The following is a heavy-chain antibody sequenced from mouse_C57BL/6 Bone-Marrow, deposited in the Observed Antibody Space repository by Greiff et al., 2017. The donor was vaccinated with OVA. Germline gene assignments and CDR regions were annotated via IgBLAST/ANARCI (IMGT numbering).Heavy chain of an antibody. CDR2: INPYNDGT. Sequence: EVQLQQSGPELVKPGASVKMSCKASGYTFTSYVMHWVKQKPGQGLEWIGYINPYNDGTKYNEKFKGKATLTSDKSSSTAYMELSSLTSEDSAVYYGAETVGSSPYWYFEVWGAGTTVTVSS. J-gene: IGHJ1*01. D-gene: IGHD1-1*01. CDR1: GYTFTSYV. V-gene: IGHV1-14*01. CDR3: AETVGSSPYWYFEV.